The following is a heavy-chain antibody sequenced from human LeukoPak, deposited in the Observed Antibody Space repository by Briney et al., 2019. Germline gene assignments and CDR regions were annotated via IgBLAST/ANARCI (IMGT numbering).Heavy chain of an antibody. D-gene: IGHD5-18*01. CDR3: ARDSTGYGYEEWY. J-gene: IGHJ4*02. V-gene: IGHV3-7*01. CDR1: GFTFTNHW. CDR2: IREDGGHT. Sequence: GGSLRLSCVTSGFTFTNHWMSWVRQAPGKGLEWVANIREDGGHTNYVDSVKGRFTISRDNAKNSLFLQMNSLRAEDTALYYCARDSTGYGYEEWYWGQGTLVTVSS.